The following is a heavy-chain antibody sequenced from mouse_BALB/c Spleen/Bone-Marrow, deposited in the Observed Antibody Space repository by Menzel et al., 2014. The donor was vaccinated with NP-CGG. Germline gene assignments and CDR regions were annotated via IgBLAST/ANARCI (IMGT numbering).Heavy chain of an antibody. D-gene: IGHD1-2*01. CDR1: GFTFTDYY. V-gene: IGHV7-3*02. Sequence: EVMLVESGGGLVQPGGSLRLSCATSGFTFTDYYMSWVRQPPGKALEWLGFIRNKANGYTTEYSASVKGRFTISRDNSQSILYLKMNTLRAEDSATYYCARDYYGFFAYWGQGTLVTVSA. CDR3: ARDYYGFFAY. J-gene: IGHJ3*01. CDR2: IRNKANGYTT.